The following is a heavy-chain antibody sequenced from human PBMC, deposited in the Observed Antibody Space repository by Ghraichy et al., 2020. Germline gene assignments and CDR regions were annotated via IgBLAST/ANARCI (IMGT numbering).Heavy chain of an antibody. D-gene: IGHD1-26*01. J-gene: IGHJ4*02. V-gene: IGHV3-74*01. CDR2: INSDGSNT. CDR1: GFTFSSYW. Sequence: GGSLRLSCAASGFTFSSYWMHWVRQAPGKGLVWVSRINSDGSNTSYADSVKGRFTISRDNAKNTLYLQMNSLRAEDTAVYYCARVAGSYGPRRFDYWGQGTLVTVSS. CDR3: ARVAGSYGPRRFDY.